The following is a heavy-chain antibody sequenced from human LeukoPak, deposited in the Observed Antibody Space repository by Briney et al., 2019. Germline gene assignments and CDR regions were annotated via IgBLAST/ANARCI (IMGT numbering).Heavy chain of an antibody. CDR1: GGSISSYY. Sequence: SETLSLTCTVSGGSISSYYWSWIRQPPGKGLEWIGYIYYSGSTNYNPSLKSRVTISVDTSKNQFSPNLRSVTAADTAVYYCARSLSGYSYGFEYWGQGTLVTVSS. CDR3: ARSLSGYSYGFEY. J-gene: IGHJ4*02. V-gene: IGHV4-59*01. D-gene: IGHD5-18*01. CDR2: IYYSGST.